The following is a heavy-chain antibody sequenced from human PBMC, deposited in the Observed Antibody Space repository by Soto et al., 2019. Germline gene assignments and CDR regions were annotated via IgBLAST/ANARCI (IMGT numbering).Heavy chain of an antibody. CDR2: IKQDGSEK. Sequence: EVQLVESGGGLVQPGGSLRLSCAASGFTFSSYWMSWVRQAPGKGLEWVANIKQDGSEKYYVDSVKGRFTISRDNAKNSLYLQMKILRAEDTAVYYCARLGVYCSGGSCYGYYYYYYGMDVWGQGTTVTVSS. D-gene: IGHD2-15*01. CDR1: GFTFSSYW. CDR3: ARLGVYCSGGSCYGYYYYYYGMDV. V-gene: IGHV3-7*03. J-gene: IGHJ6*02.